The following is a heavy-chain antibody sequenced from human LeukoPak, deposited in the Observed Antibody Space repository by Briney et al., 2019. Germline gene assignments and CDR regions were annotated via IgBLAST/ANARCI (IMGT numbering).Heavy chain of an antibody. CDR2: TYYRSKWYN. CDR1: GDSVSSNSAA. Sequence: SQTLSLTCAISGDSVSSNSAAWNWIRQSPSRGLEWLGRTYYRSKWYNDYAVSVKSQITINPDTSKNQFSLQLNSVTPKDTAVYYCARESWDIEGYNWFDPWGQGTLVTVSS. CDR3: ARESWDIEGYNWFDP. V-gene: IGHV6-1*01. D-gene: IGHD2-15*01. J-gene: IGHJ5*02.